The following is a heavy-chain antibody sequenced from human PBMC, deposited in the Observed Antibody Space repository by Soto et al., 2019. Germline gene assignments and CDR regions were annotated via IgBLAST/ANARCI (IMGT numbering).Heavy chain of an antibody. J-gene: IGHJ4*02. CDR3: AKDPNGDYVGAFDS. Sequence: GGSLRLSCAASGFTFSSYAMTWVRQAPGKGLEYVSSITGSGAGTVYADSVKGRFTISRDNSKNMLYLQLSSLRAEDTAMYFCAKDPNGDYVGAFDSWGQGSLVTVSS. CDR1: GFTFSSYA. D-gene: IGHD4-17*01. V-gene: IGHV3-23*01. CDR2: ITGSGAGT.